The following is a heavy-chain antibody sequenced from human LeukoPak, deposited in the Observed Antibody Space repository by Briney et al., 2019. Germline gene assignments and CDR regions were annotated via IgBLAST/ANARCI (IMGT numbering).Heavy chain of an antibody. V-gene: IGHV4-34*01. J-gene: IGHJ4*02. CDR3: ARRRAFWSGYSDY. CDR1: GGSVSGYY. Sequence: SETLSLICAVYGGSVSGYYWSWIRQPPGKGLEWIGEINHSGSTNYNPSLKSRVTISVDTSKNQFSLKLSSVTAADTAVYYCARRRAFWSGYSDYWGQGTLVTVSS. CDR2: INHSGST. D-gene: IGHD3-3*01.